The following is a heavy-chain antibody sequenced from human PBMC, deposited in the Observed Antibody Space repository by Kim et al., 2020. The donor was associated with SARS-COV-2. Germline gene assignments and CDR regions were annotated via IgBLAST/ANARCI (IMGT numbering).Heavy chain of an antibody. J-gene: IGHJ4*02. V-gene: IGHV3-7*01. CDR2: IKQDGNEK. Sequence: GGSLRLSCAASGFTFSSYWMSWVRQAPGKGLEWVANIKQDGNEKYYVDSVKGRFTISRDNAKNSLYLQMNSLRAEDTAVYYCARDIDHSGVLQFDYWGQGTLVTDSS. CDR3: ARDIDHSGVLQFDY. D-gene: IGHD5-12*01. CDR1: GFTFSSYW.